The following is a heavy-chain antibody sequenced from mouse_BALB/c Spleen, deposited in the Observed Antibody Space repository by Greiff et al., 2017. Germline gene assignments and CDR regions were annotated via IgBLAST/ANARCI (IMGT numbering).Heavy chain of an antibody. D-gene: IGHD2-1*01. CDR1: GFTFSSYA. V-gene: IGHV5-6-5*01. CDR3: ARGYGNYGFYFDY. Sequence: EVQGVESGGGLVKPGGSLKLSCAASGFTFSSYAMSWVRQTPEKRLEWVASISSGGSTYYPDSVKGRFTISRDNARNILYLQMSSLRSEDTAMYYCARGYGNYGFYFDYWGQGTTLTVSS. J-gene: IGHJ2*01. CDR2: ISSGGST.